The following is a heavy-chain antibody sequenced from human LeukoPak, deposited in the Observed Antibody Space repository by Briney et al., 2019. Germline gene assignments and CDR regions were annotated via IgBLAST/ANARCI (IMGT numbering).Heavy chain of an antibody. D-gene: IGHD3-3*01. Sequence: GGSLRLSCAASGFTFSSYEMNWVRQAPGKGLEWVSYINGAFTTFYADSVKGRFTISRDNAKNSLYLQMNSLRVEDTAFYYCARERMNTMGDACDIWGQGTLVTVSS. CDR2: INGAFTT. CDR3: ARERMNTMGDACDI. V-gene: IGHV3-48*03. J-gene: IGHJ3*02. CDR1: GFTFSSYE.